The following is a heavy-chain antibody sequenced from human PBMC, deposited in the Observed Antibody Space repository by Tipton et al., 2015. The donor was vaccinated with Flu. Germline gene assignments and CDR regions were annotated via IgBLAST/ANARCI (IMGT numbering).Heavy chain of an antibody. J-gene: IGHJ3*01. Sequence: QLVQSGAEVKKPGASVKVSCKASGYTFTSYGISWVRQAPGQGLEWMGWITTYDGNTNYAQKLQDRVTMTADTSTSTAYMELRSLRSDDTAIYYCAMSWLRFSDAFGLWGQGTMVTVSS. CDR1: GYTFTSYG. CDR3: AMSWLRFSDAFGL. CDR2: ITTYDGNT. D-gene: IGHD5-12*01. V-gene: IGHV1-18*04.